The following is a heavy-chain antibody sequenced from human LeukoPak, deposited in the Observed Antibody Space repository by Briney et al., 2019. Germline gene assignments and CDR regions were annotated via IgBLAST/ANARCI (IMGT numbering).Heavy chain of an antibody. J-gene: IGHJ6*03. D-gene: IGHD6-19*01. CDR1: GGSISSYY. Sequence: SETLSLTCTVSGGSISSYYWRWIRQPPGKGLEWIGYIYYSGSTNYNPSLKSRVTISVDTSKNQFSLKLSSVTAADTAVYYCARVGVISSGLDYYYYYYYMDVWGKGTTVTVSS. V-gene: IGHV4-59*01. CDR2: IYYSGST. CDR3: ARVGVISSGLDYYYYYYYMDV.